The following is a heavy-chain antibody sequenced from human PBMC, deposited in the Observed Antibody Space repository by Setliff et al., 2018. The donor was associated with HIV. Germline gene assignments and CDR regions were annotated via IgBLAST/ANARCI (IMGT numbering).Heavy chain of an antibody. CDR3: AKEPSSCSAPRPSLCGYFDS. CDR1: GFTFNTYA. D-gene: IGHD2-21*01. CDR2: ISGSGASK. V-gene: IGHV3-23*01. J-gene: IGHJ4*01. Sequence: GGSLRLSCAASGFTFNTYAMSWVRQAPGKGLEWVSVISGSGASKFYADSVKGRFTISRDNSKSTLYLQMNGLRVEDTAVYYCAKEPSSCSAPRPSLCGYFDSWGQGTQVTVS.